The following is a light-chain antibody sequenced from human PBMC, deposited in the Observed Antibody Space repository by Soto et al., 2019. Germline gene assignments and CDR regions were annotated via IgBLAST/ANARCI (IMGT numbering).Light chain of an antibody. CDR3: LSLVNIGTYV. V-gene: IGLV2-14*01. J-gene: IGLJ1*01. Sequence: QSALTQPASVSGSPGQSITISCTGTSIDVGAYKYVSWYQHHPGKAPKLMIFEVNNRPSGISNRFSGSKSGNTASLTISGLQAEDEADYYCLSLVNIGTYVFGTGTKLTVL. CDR1: SIDVGAYKY. CDR2: EVN.